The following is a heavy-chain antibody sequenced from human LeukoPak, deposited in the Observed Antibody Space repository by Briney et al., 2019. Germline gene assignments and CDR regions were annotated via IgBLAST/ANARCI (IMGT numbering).Heavy chain of an antibody. V-gene: IGHV3-33*06. J-gene: IGHJ4*02. Sequence: PGRSLRLSCAASGFTFSSYGMHWVRQAPGKGLEWVAVIWYDGSNKYYADSVKGRFTISRDNSKNTLYLQMNSLSAEDTAVYYCAKEKKYYDILTGADYWGQGTLVTVSS. CDR3: AKEKKYYDILTGADY. D-gene: IGHD3-9*01. CDR2: IWYDGSNK. CDR1: GFTFSSYG.